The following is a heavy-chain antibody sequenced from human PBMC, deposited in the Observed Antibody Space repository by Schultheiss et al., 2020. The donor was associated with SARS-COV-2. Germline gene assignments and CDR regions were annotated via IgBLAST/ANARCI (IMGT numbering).Heavy chain of an antibody. Sequence: ASVKVSCKVSGYTLTELSMHWVRQAPGQGLEWMGIINPSGGSTSYAQKFQGRVTMTRDTSTSTVYMELSSLRSEDTAVYYCARDHRGNYYFDYWGQGTLVTVSS. CDR3: ARDHRGNYYFDY. CDR2: INPSGGST. CDR1: GYTLTELS. V-gene: IGHV1-46*01. J-gene: IGHJ4*02. D-gene: IGHD4-23*01.